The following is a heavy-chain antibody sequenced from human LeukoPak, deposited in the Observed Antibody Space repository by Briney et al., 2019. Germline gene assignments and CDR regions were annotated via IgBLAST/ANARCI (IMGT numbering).Heavy chain of an antibody. CDR3: ARDQRVTGRPDIDY. V-gene: IGHV3-74*03. CDR1: GFTFRNHW. Sequence: GGSLRLSCAASGFTFRNHWMHWVRQTPGKGLVWVSRISRDGSSTTYADSVKGRFTISRDNAKNTLYLQMNNLRAEDTAMYYCARDQRVTGRPDIDYWGQGTLVLVSS. D-gene: IGHD6-6*01. J-gene: IGHJ4*02. CDR2: ISRDGSST.